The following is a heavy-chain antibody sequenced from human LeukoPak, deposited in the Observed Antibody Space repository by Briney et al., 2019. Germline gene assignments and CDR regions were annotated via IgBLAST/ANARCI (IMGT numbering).Heavy chain of an antibody. V-gene: IGHV3-48*01. Sequence: GGSLRLSCAASGFTFSSYEMNWVRQAPGKGLEWVSYISSSSSTIYYADSVKGRFTISRDNAKNSLYLQMNSLRAEDTAVYYCARVGWFGELGYWGQGTLVTVSS. CDR2: ISSSSSTI. J-gene: IGHJ4*02. CDR3: ARVGWFGELGY. CDR1: GFTFSSYE. D-gene: IGHD3-10*01.